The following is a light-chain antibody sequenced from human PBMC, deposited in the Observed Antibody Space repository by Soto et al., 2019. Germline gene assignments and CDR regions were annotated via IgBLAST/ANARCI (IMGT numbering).Light chain of an antibody. CDR1: SSDIGGYNY. CDR3: CSNAGRPDV. Sequence: ALTQPRSVSGSPGQSVAISCTGTSSDIGGYNYVSWYQQHPGKAPKVVIYDVDKRPSGVPDRFSGSKSGNTASLTISDLQAEDEADYYCCSNAGRPDVFGTGTKVTVL. CDR2: DVD. V-gene: IGLV2-11*01. J-gene: IGLJ1*01.